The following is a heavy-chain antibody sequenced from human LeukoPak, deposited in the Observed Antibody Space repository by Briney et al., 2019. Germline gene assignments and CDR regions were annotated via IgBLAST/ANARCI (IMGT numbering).Heavy chain of an antibody. CDR1: GFTFSTYA. CDR2: ISGSGDNT. Sequence: GGSLRLSCAASGFTFSTYAMNWVRQAPGKGLEWVSAISGSGDNTYHADSVKGRFSISRDNSKNTLYLQMNSLRDEDSAAYYCARVYLERLTAGYFDHWGQGTWVTVSP. CDR3: ARVYLERLTAGYFDH. V-gene: IGHV3-23*01. J-gene: IGHJ4*02. D-gene: IGHD2-8*01.